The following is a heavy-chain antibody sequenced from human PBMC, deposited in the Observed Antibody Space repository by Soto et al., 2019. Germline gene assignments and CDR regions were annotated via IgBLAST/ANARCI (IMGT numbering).Heavy chain of an antibody. V-gene: IGHV3-7*03. CDR2: IKQDGSEK. CDR1: GFTFRNYW. D-gene: IGHD3-3*01. J-gene: IGHJ3*02. Sequence: EVQLVESGGGLVQPGGSLRLSCAASGFTFRNYWMSWVRQAPGKGLEWVANIKQDGSEKYYVDSVKGRFTISRDNAKNSLYLQMNSLRAEDTAVYYCARDVPSYYDFWSSRSFDIWGQGSMVTVSS. CDR3: ARDVPSYYDFWSSRSFDI.